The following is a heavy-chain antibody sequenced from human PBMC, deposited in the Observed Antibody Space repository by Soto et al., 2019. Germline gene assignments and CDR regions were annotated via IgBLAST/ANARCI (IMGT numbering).Heavy chain of an antibody. D-gene: IGHD2-15*01. V-gene: IGHV1-8*01. Sequence: QVQLVQSGAEVKKPGASVKVSCKASGYTFTSYDINWVRQATGQGLEWMGWVNPNSGNTGYAQKFQGRATMTWNTSISTAYMELSSVRSEDNAVYYGAIQKVDASDYWGQGTLVTVSS. CDR3: AIQKVDASDY. CDR1: GYTFTSYD. J-gene: IGHJ4*02. CDR2: VNPNSGNT.